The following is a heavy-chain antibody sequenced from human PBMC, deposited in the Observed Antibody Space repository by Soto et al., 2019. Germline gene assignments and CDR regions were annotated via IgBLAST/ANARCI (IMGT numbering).Heavy chain of an antibody. J-gene: IGHJ4*02. CDR3: ARGDVVVPAATDY. D-gene: IGHD2-2*01. Sequence: SETLSLTCTVSGGSVSGGSYYWSWIRQPPGKGLEWIGYIYYSGSTNYNPSLKSRVTISVDTSKNQFSLKLSSVTAADTAVYYCARGDVVVPAATDYWGQGTLVTVSS. CDR2: IYYSGST. V-gene: IGHV4-61*01. CDR1: GGSVSGGSYY.